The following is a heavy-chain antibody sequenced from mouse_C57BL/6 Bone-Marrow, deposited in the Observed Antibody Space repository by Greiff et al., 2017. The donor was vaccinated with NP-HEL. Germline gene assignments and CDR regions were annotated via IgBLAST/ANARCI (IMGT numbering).Heavy chain of an antibody. J-gene: IGHJ2*01. CDR2: IYPGGGYT. CDR3: AREPTFDY. CDR1: GYTFTNYW. Sequence: VQLQQSGAELVRPGTSVKMCCKASGYTFTNYWIGWAKQRPGHGLEWIGDIYPGGGYTNYNEKFKGKATLTADKSSSTAYMQFSSLTSEDSAIYYCAREPTFDYGGQGTTLTVSS. V-gene: IGHV1-63*01.